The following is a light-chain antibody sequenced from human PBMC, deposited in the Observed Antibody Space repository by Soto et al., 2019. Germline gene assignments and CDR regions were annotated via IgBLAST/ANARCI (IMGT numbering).Light chain of an antibody. CDR1: NNDVGRYNY. V-gene: IGLV2-8*01. CDR2: DVS. J-gene: IGLJ3*02. CDR3: SSYAGSNIWV. Sequence: QSAWIQPPSRPGLPGQSATFSCMGTNNDVGRYNYVSWYQQHPGKAPKVIISDVSERPSGVPDRFSGSKSGNTASLTVSGLQAEDEADYYCSSYAGSNIWVFGGGTQLTVL.